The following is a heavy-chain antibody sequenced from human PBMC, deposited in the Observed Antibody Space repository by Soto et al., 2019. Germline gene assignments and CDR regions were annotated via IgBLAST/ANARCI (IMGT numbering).Heavy chain of an antibody. CDR3: AKDSAADDFGDYGMDV. CDR2: ISGSGSRT. D-gene: IGHD4-17*01. J-gene: IGHJ6*02. Sequence: EVQVLESGGGLVQPGGSLRVSCAVSGFTFSSHAMTWVRQAPGKGLEWVSAISGSGSRTEYTDSVKGRFTISRDNSRNTLYLHMNSLRAEDMAVYFCAKDSAADDFGDYGMDVWGQGTTVTVSS. V-gene: IGHV3-23*01. CDR1: GFTFSSHA.